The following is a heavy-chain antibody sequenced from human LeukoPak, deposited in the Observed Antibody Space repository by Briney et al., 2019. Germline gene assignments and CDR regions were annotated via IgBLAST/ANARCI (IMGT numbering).Heavy chain of an antibody. V-gene: IGHV3-23*01. Sequence: GGSLRLSCAASGFTFSSHAMSWVRQAPGKGLEWVSAVSGSGGSTYYADSVKGRFTISRDNSENTLYLQMNSLRTEDTAVYYCAKSQYDSSGYYPEYWGQGTLVTVSS. J-gene: IGHJ4*02. CDR2: VSGSGGST. D-gene: IGHD3-22*01. CDR3: AKSQYDSSGYYPEY. CDR1: GFTFSSHA.